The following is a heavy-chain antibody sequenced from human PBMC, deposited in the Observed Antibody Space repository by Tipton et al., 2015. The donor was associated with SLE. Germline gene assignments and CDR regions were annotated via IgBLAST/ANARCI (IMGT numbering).Heavy chain of an antibody. CDR1: GGSISSGSYY. D-gene: IGHD3-10*01. CDR2: IYYSGST. CDR3: ARSILWFGAYFDY. J-gene: IGHJ4*02. Sequence: TLSLTCTVSGGSISSGSYYWSWIRQPAGKGLEWIGYIYYSGSTNYNPSLKSRVTISVDTSKNQFSLKLSSVTAADTAVYYCARSILWFGAYFDYWGQGTLVTVSS. V-gene: IGHV4-61*10.